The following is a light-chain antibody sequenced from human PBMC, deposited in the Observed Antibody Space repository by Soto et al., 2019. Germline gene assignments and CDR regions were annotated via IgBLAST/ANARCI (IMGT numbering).Light chain of an antibody. V-gene: IGKV2-28*01. J-gene: IGKJ1*01. CDR2: LGS. CDR1: QSLLHSNGYNY. CDR3: MQALHTPLT. Sequence: DIVMTQSPLSLPVTPGEPASISCRSSQSLLHSNGYNYLDWYLQKPGQSPQLLISLGSNRASGVPDRFSGSGSGTDFTLKISRVEAEDVGVYYCMQALHTPLTFGQGTKVEIK.